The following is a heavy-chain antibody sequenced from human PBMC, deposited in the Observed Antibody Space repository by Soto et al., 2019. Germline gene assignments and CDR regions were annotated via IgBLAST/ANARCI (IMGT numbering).Heavy chain of an antibody. CDR2: ISGSGGST. CDR1: GFTFSSYA. CDR3: AKAKYYDSTGYLYYFDY. J-gene: IGHJ4*02. D-gene: IGHD3-22*01. Sequence: PVGSLRLSCAASGFTFSSYAMSWVRQAPGKGLEWVSSISGSGGSTYYADSVKGRFTISRDNSKNTLYLQMNSLRAEDTAVYYCAKAKYYDSTGYLYYFDYWGQGTLVTVSS. V-gene: IGHV3-23*01.